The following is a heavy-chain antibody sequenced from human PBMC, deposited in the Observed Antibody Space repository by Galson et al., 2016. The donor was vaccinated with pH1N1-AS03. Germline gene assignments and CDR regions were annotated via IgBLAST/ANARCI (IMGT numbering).Heavy chain of an antibody. J-gene: IGHJ3*02. V-gene: IGHV3-9*01. CDR3: IKGGAASADFFDI. D-gene: IGHD3/OR15-3a*01. CDR1: GFRFDDYA. Sequence: LRLSCAVSGFRFDDYAMHWVRQAPGKGLEWVSSISWNSNKIDYADSVKGRFTISRDSAKNSLNLQMNSLRVEDTALSYCIKGGAASADFFDIWGQGTMVTVSS. CDR2: ISWNSNKI.